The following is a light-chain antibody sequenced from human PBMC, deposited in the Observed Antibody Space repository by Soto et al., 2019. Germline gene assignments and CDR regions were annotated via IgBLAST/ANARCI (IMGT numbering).Light chain of an antibody. CDR3: QQYNNWPRT. Sequence: EIVITQSPATLSLSPLERATLSCMSIQSFSINLAWYQQKPGQAPRLLIYDTSTRATGIPARFSGSGSGTEFTLTISSLQSEDFAVYYCQQYNNWPRTFGQGTKVDIK. CDR1: QSFSIN. V-gene: IGKV3-15*01. J-gene: IGKJ1*01. CDR2: DTS.